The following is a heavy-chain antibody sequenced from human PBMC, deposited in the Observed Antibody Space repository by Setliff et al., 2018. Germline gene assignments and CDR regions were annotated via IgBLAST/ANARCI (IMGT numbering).Heavy chain of an antibody. CDR2: ISSSSSYI. CDR3: ARATGWLQLS. V-gene: IGHV3-21*01. J-gene: IGHJ4*02. D-gene: IGHD5-12*01. CDR1: GFTLSSYT. Sequence: GGSLRLSCAASGFTLSSYTMNWVRQAPGKGLEWVSSISSSSSYIYYADSVKGRFTISRDNAKNTLYLQMNSLRAEDTAVYYCARATGWLQLSWGQGTQVTVSS.